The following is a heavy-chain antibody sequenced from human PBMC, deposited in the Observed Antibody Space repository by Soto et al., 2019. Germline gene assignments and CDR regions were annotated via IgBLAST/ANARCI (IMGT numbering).Heavy chain of an antibody. Sequence: SDTLSLTCAVYGESFSGYIWTWIRQTPGKGLQWIGQINHSGSASYNPSLKSRVTISVHTSNSQFSLELSSVTAADTAVYYCARGLITGSHYSGGWYYFDSWGQGTQVNVSS. V-gene: IGHV4-34*01. CDR2: INHSGSA. D-gene: IGHD6-19*01. J-gene: IGHJ4*02. CDR1: GESFSGYI. CDR3: ARGLITGSHYSGGWYYFDS.